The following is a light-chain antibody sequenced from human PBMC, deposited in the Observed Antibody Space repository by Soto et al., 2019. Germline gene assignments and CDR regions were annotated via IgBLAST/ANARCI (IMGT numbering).Light chain of an antibody. J-gene: IGKJ5*01. CDR1: QSVNTNY. CDR2: GAS. Sequence: EVVLTQSPGTLSLSPGERATLSCRASQSVNTNYLAWYQQKSGQAPRLLIYGASSRATGIPDRFSGSGSGTDLTLTINRLEPEDFAAYFCQQYGSSPITFGQGTRLEIK. CDR3: QQYGSSPIT. V-gene: IGKV3-20*01.